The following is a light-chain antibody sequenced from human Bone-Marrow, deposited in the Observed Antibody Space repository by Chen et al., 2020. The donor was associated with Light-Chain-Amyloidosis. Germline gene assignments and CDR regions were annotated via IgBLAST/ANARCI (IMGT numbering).Light chain of an antibody. J-gene: IGLJ1*01. CDR3: SSYTITNTLV. CDR2: EAT. CDR1: SSDVGGDNH. V-gene: IGLV2-14*01. Sequence: QSALTQPASVSGSPGQSITISCTGTSSDVGGDNHVSWYQQHPDKAPKLMIYEATNRPSWVPDRFSGSKSDNTASLTISGLQTEDEADDFCSSYTITNTLVFGSGTRVTVL.